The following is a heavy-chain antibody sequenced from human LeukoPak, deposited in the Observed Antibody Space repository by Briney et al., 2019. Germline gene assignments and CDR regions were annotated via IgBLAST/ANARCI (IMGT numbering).Heavy chain of an antibody. J-gene: IGHJ4*02. D-gene: IGHD3-22*01. CDR2: ISYDGSNK. CDR1: GFTFSSYA. V-gene: IGHV3-30*01. Sequence: PGRSLRLSCAASGFTFSSYAMHWVRQAPGKGLEWVAVISYDGSNKYYADSVKGRFTISRDNSKNTLYLQMNSLRAEDTAVYYCARGGVSTYYYDSSGYYLTRGYFDYWGQGTLVTVSS. CDR3: ARGGVSTYYYDSSGYYLTRGYFDY.